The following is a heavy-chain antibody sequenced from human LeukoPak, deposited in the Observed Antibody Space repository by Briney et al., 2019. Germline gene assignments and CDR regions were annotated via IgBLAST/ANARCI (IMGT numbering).Heavy chain of an antibody. CDR2: IYSGGST. CDR1: GFTVSSNY. J-gene: IGHJ6*02. CDR3: LGELTASHGMDV. V-gene: IGHV3-53*01. D-gene: IGHD3-10*01. Sequence: GGSLRLSCAASGFTVSSNYMSWVRQAPGKGLEWVSVIYSGGSTYHADSVKGRFTISRDNSKNTLYLQMNSLRAEDTAVYYCLGELTASHGMDVWGQGTTVTVSS.